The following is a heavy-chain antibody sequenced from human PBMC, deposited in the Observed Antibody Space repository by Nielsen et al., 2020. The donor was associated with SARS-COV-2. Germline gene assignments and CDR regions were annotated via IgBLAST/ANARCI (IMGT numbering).Heavy chain of an antibody. D-gene: IGHD5-18*01. Sequence: VRQAPGKGLEWVSAISGSGGSTYYADSVKGRFTISRDNSKNTLYLQMNSLRAEDTAVYYCAKGLHYGMDVWGQGTTVTVSS. CDR3: AKGLHYGMDV. J-gene: IGHJ6*02. V-gene: IGHV3-23*01. CDR2: ISGSGGST.